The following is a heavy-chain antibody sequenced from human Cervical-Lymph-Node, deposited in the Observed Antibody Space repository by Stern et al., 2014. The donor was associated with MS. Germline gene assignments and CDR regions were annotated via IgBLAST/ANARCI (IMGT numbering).Heavy chain of an antibody. CDR1: GFTLSSYG. Sequence: VQLVESGGGVVQPGRSLRLSCAASGFTLSSYGVHWVRQSPGKGLQWVAVISGDGGGKRYSDSVQGRFTISRDNSNNTLYLQMNSLIAEDTALYFCARGRGYSGNFSNWFDLWGQGTLVTVSS. CDR2: ISGDGGGK. J-gene: IGHJ5*02. CDR3: ARGRGYSGNFSNWFDL. D-gene: IGHD1-26*01. V-gene: IGHV3-30*03.